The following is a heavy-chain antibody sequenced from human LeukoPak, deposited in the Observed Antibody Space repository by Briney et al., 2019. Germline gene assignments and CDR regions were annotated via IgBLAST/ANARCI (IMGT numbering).Heavy chain of an antibody. V-gene: IGHV1-46*01. CDR2: INPSGGST. Sequence: ASVEVSCKASGYTFTSYYMHWVRQAPGQGLEWMGIINPSGGSTSYAQKFQGRVTMTRDMSTSTVYMELSSLRSEDTAVYYCARAGGREYYFDYWGQGTLVTVSS. D-gene: IGHD3-16*01. J-gene: IGHJ4*02. CDR1: GYTFTSYY. CDR3: ARAGGREYYFDY.